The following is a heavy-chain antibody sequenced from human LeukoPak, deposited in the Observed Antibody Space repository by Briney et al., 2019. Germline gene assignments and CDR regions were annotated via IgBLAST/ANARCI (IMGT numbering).Heavy chain of an antibody. J-gene: IGHJ5*02. Sequence: SETLSLTCTVSGGSISSYYWSWIRQPPGKGLEWIGYIYYSGSTNYNPSLKSRVTISVDTSKNQFSLKLSSVTAADTAVYHCARGYSYGHKEGYNWFDPWGQGTLVTVSS. D-gene: IGHD5-18*01. V-gene: IGHV4-59*01. CDR1: GGSISSYY. CDR3: ARGYSYGHKEGYNWFDP. CDR2: IYYSGST.